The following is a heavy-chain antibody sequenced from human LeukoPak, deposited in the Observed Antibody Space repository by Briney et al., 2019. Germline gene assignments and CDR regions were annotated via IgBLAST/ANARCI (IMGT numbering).Heavy chain of an antibody. J-gene: IGHJ4*02. CDR2: IIPIFGTA. D-gene: IGHD3-22*01. V-gene: IGHV1-69*05. Sequence: EASVKVSCXASGGTFSSYAISWVRQAPGQGLEWMGRIIPIFGTANYAQKFQGRVTITTDESTSTAYMELSSLRSEDTAVYYCASRAYDSSGYYLFDYWGQGTLVTVSS. CDR3: ASRAYDSSGYYLFDY. CDR1: GGTFSSYA.